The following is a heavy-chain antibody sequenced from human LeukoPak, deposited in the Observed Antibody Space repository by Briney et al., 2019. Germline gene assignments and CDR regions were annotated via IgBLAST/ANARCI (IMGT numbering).Heavy chain of an antibody. CDR3: ARVDDSGYLWDY. Sequence: PGRSLRLSCAASGFTFDDYAMHWVRQAPGKGLEWVSGISWNSGSIGYADSVKGRFTISRDNAKSSLYLQMSSLRVEDTAIYFCARVDDSGYLWDYWGQGTLVTVSS. CDR1: GFTFDDYA. D-gene: IGHD3-22*01. CDR2: ISWNSGSI. J-gene: IGHJ4*02. V-gene: IGHV3-9*01.